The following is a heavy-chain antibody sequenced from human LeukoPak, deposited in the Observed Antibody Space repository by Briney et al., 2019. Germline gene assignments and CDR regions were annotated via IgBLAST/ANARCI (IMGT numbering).Heavy chain of an antibody. CDR1: GGAISSYY. Sequence: PSETLSLTCTVSGGAISSYYWSWIRQPPGKGLEWIGYIYYSGSTNYNPSLKSRVTISVDTSKNQFSLKLSSVTAADTAVYYCARGRLTPDAFDIWGQGTMVTVSS. J-gene: IGHJ3*02. CDR2: IYYSGST. CDR3: ARGRLTPDAFDI. V-gene: IGHV4-59*01.